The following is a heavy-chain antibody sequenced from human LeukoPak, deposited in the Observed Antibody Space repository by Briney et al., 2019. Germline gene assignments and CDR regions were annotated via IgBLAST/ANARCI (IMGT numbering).Heavy chain of an antibody. V-gene: IGHV3-23*01. CDR3: AKELPVSYDSSGNDAFDI. D-gene: IGHD3-22*01. Sequence: GGSLRLSCAASGFTFSNSAMTWVRQSPGKGLEWVSDISASGDTTHYADSVKGRFTISRDNSKHTLYLQMNSLRAEDTAVYYCAKELPVSYDSSGNDAFDIWGQGTMVTVSS. J-gene: IGHJ3*02. CDR1: GFTFSNSA. CDR2: ISASGDTT.